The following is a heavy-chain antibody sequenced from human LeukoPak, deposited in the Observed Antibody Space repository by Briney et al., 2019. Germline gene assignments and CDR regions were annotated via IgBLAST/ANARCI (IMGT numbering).Heavy chain of an antibody. Sequence: AETLSLTCTVSGGSISSYCWSWTRQPAGKGLEWIGRIYISGSTNYNPSLKSRGTMSVDTSTNQISLKLSSVTAADTAVYYYARTTMVRGVTSFDYWGQRTLVTVSS. CDR3: ARTTMVRGVTSFDY. D-gene: IGHD3-10*01. J-gene: IGHJ4*02. V-gene: IGHV4-4*07. CDR1: GGSISSYC. CDR2: IYISGST.